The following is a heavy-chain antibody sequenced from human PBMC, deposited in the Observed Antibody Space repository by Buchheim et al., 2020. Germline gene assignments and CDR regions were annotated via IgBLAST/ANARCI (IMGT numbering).Heavy chain of an antibody. V-gene: IGHV4-34*01. CDR2: INHSGST. CDR3: ARPRWRGGYYYNGMDV. Sequence: QVQLQQWGAGLLKPSETLSLTCAVYGGSFSGYYWCWIRQPPGTGLAWIGEINHSGSTNYNPSLKSRVTISVDTSKTQFSLNLSPVTAADTAVYYCARPRWRGGYYYNGMDVWGKGTT. D-gene: IGHD3-16*01. CDR1: GGSFSGYY. J-gene: IGHJ6*04.